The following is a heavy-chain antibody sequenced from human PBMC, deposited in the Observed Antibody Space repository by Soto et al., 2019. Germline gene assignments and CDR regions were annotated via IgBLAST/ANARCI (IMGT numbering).Heavy chain of an antibody. D-gene: IGHD3-10*01. Sequence: GASVEVSCKXSGYTFTDYYIHWVRQAPGQGLEWLGWINPNSGATAYARTFQGRVTLTRDTSISTAYMDLGGLNSDDTAVFYCATGPEGPLDYWGQGTLVTVS. CDR2: INPNSGAT. CDR3: ATGPEGPLDY. V-gene: IGHV1-2*02. CDR1: GYTFTDYY. J-gene: IGHJ4*02.